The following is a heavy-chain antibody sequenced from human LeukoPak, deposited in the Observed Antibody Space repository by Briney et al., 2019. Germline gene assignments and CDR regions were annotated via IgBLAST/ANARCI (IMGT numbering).Heavy chain of an antibody. D-gene: IGHD2-8*02. CDR1: GGSFSGYY. Sequence: SETLSLTCAVYGGSFSGYYWSWIRQPPGKGLEWIGEINHSGSTNYNPSLKSRVTISVDTSKNQFSLQLNSVTPEDTATYYCARGVGHTGIDCWGQGTLVTVSS. CDR3: ARGVGHTGIDC. V-gene: IGHV4-34*01. CDR2: INHSGST. J-gene: IGHJ4*02.